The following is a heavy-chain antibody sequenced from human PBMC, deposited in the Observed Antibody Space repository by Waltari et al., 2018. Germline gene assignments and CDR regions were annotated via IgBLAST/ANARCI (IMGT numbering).Heavy chain of an antibody. CDR1: GLPFSNLW. CDR2: IKHDGSET. D-gene: IGHD3-16*01. Sequence: EVQLVESGGGLVQPGGSLRLSCAASGLPFSNLWMTWIRQPPGRGLEWVANIKHDGSETYYMDSVKGRFTVSRDNAKNSLHLQMNSLRAEDTGVYYCTRDLSVLRYWGQGVLVTVSS. J-gene: IGHJ4*02. CDR3: TRDLSVLRY. V-gene: IGHV3-7*01.